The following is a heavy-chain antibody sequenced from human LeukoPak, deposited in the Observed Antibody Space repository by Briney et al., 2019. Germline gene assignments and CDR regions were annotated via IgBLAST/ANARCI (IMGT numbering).Heavy chain of an antibody. V-gene: IGHV3-23*01. J-gene: IGHJ4*02. D-gene: IGHD6-13*01. Sequence: GGSLRLSCAASGFTFSSYAMSWVRQAPGKGLEWVSAISGSGGSTHYADSVKGRFTISRDNSKNTLYLQMNSLRAEDTAVYYCAKDDPDHTLIAAVGMDWGQGTLVTVSA. CDR3: AKDDPDHTLIAAVGMD. CDR2: ISGSGGST. CDR1: GFTFSSYA.